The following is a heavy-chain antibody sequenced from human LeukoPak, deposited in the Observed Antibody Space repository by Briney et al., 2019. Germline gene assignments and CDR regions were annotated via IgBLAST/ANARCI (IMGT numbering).Heavy chain of an antibody. CDR2: ISYDGSNK. CDR1: GFTFSRHD. Sequence: PGRSLRLSCVASGFTFSRHDMNWVRQAPGKGLEWVAVISYDGSNKYYADSVKGRFTISRDNSKNTLYLQMNSLRTEDTAVYYGAKGVSSSWSNDAFDIWGQGTMVTVSS. V-gene: IGHV3-30*18. J-gene: IGHJ3*02. CDR3: AKGVSSSWSNDAFDI. D-gene: IGHD6-13*01.